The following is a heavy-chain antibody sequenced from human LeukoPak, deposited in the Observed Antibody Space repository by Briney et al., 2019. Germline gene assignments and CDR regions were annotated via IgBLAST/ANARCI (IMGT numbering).Heavy chain of an antibody. CDR1: GLTFSSYA. D-gene: IGHD2-15*01. J-gene: IGHJ4*02. CDR3: AKGTVRSCSGPSCYPLDS. CDR2: VTDTGGNT. V-gene: IGHV3-23*01. Sequence: GSLRLSCAASGLTFSSYAMTWVRQAPVKGLEWLSVVTDTGGNTYHADSVKGRFTISRDNSKNTVYLEMNSLRVEDTAVYYCAKGTVRSCSGPSCYPLDSWGQGTLVTVSS.